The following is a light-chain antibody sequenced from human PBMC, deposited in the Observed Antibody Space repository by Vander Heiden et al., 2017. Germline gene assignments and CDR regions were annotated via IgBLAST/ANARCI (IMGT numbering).Light chain of an antibody. Sequence: EMLLTQSPGTLSLSPGERATLSCRASQSVSDNQLAWYQQKPGQAPRLLMYGGSNSATGIPDRFSGSGSGTDFTLIISRLEPEDFAVYFCQHDGASPYTFGQGTKLEIK. CDR2: GGS. CDR3: QHDGASPYT. J-gene: IGKJ2*01. CDR1: QSVSDNQ. V-gene: IGKV3-20*01.